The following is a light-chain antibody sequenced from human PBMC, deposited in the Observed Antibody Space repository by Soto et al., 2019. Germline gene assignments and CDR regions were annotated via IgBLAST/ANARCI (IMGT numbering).Light chain of an antibody. CDR1: QSMSTY. J-gene: IGKJ5*01. CDR2: AAS. Sequence: DIEVTKTPSYLSASVGDRLSITCRASQSMSTYLNWYQQKPGKAPKLLIFAASTLQNEVPSRFRGSGSGTDFTLTITSLQPGDVAPYYCQVTYSTPHTSGQGTRLEIK. CDR3: QVTYSTPHT. V-gene: IGKV1-39*01.